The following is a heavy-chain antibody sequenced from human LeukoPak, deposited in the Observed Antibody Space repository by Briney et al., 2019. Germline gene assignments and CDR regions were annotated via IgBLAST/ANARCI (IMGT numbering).Heavy chain of an antibody. J-gene: IGHJ4*02. D-gene: IGHD6-13*01. CDR1: GYTFTGYY. Sequence: ASVKVSCKASGYTFTGYYMHWVRQAPGQGLEWMGWISAYNGNTNYAQKLQGRVTMTTDTSTSTAYMELRSLRSDDTAVYYCARCSRIAAARTIDYWGQGTLVTVSS. V-gene: IGHV1-18*04. CDR2: ISAYNGNT. CDR3: ARCSRIAAARTIDY.